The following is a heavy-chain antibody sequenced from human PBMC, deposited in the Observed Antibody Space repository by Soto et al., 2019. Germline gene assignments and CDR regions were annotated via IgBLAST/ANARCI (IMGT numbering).Heavy chain of an antibody. Sequence: PSQTLSLPCAISGDSVSSNSAAWNWIRPSPSRGLEWLGRTYYRSKWYNDYAVSVKSRITINPDTSKNQFSLLLNSVTPEDTAVYYCARYHRRTGAFDIWGQGTMVTVS. CDR1: GDSVSSNSAA. V-gene: IGHV6-1*01. CDR3: ARYHRRTGAFDI. J-gene: IGHJ3*02. CDR2: TYYRSKWYN. D-gene: IGHD1-1*01.